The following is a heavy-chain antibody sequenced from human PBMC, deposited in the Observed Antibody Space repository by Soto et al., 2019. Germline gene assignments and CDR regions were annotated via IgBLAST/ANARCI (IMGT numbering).Heavy chain of an antibody. V-gene: IGHV4-59*08. CDR2: FYCSGGT. D-gene: IGHD3-10*01. J-gene: IGHJ6*03. CDR1: GGSISCYY. CDR3: ARHRHGFDYMDV. Sequence: SETLSLTFTVSGGSISCYYWSWIRQPPGEGLWGVGYFYCSGGTNXXPSLKSRSXPSVDTSKNQVXLKLSXETAAGTPGYYCARHRHGFDYMDVWVKGTTVTVSS.